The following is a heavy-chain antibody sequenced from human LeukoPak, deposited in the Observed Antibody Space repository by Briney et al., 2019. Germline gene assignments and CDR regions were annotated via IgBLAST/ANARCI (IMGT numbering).Heavy chain of an antibody. CDR3: ARGGSDYYDSSGYGT. D-gene: IGHD3-22*01. Sequence: PSETLSLTCAVSGGSISSAGYSWSWIRQPPGQGLEWIGYIYHTGSAYYNPSLKSRVTISLDRSKNHFSLKLSSVTAADTAVYYCARGGSDYYDSSGYGTWGQGTLVTVSS. CDR1: GGSISSAGYS. V-gene: IGHV4-30-2*01. J-gene: IGHJ5*02. CDR2: IYHTGSA.